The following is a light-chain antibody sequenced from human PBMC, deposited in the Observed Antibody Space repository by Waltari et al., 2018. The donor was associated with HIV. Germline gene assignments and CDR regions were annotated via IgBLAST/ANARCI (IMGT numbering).Light chain of an antibody. CDR3: QQRRGWPPYT. J-gene: IGKJ2*01. CDR2: DAS. V-gene: IGKV3-11*01. Sequence: EIVLTQSPATLSLSPGERATLSSRASQSVSSYVAWYQQQRGQPPRLLIYDASSRATGIPARFSGSGSGTDFTLTISNLEPEDFALYFCQQRRGWPPYTFGQGTKLEI. CDR1: QSVSSY.